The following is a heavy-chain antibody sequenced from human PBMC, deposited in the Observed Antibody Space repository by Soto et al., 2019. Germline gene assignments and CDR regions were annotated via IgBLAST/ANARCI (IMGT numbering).Heavy chain of an antibody. V-gene: IGHV1-18*01. D-gene: IGHD2-2*01. CDR3: AKVVPGAEAWFGP. CDR2: ISLYSDGA. Sequence: ASVKVSCKTSGYTFSNYGITWVRQAPGQPLEWLGWISLYSDGANYAQKFQGRVSMTTDTSTTTAYMELRSLRSDDTAVYYCAKVVPGAEAWFGPWGQGTLVTVSS. CDR1: GYTFSNYG. J-gene: IGHJ5*02.